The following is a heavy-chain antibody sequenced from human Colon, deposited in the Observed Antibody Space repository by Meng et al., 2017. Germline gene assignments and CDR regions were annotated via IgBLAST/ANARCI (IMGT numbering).Heavy chain of an antibody. D-gene: IGHD7-27*01. CDR3: ARDNWGSLDY. J-gene: IGHJ4*02. Sequence: QVRLQYSGPGLVRPSETLSLTCTVSGASVSDTNYAWSWIRQPPGKGLEWIGYGSTNHNPSLKSRVTISVDTSKNQFSLTLNSVTAADTAVYYCARDNWGSLDYWGQGTLVTVSS. CDR1: GASVSDTNYA. CDR2: GST. V-gene: IGHV4-61*01.